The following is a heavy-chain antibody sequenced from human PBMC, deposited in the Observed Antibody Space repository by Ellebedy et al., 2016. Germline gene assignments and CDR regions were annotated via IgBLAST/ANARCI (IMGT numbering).Heavy chain of an antibody. CDR1: GFTFRPYD. CDR2: ISHDGAKT. V-gene: IGHV3-30-3*01. J-gene: IGHJ4*02. Sequence: GESLKISXAASGFTFRPYDMHWVRQAPGKWLEWVALISHDGAKTYYAESVKGRFTISRDNSKTTLYLQMNSLRVDDTAVYYCARDRPYFDTSVSHPALDYWGQGTLVTVS. D-gene: IGHD3-22*01. CDR3: ARDRPYFDTSVSHPALDY.